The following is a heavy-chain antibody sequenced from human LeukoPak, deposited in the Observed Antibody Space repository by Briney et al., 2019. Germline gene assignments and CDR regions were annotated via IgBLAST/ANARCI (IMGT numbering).Heavy chain of an antibody. CDR2: IYYSGST. CDR3: ARSYDSSGYYYYGMDV. Sequence: SETLSLTCTVSGGSISSGGYYWSWIRQHPGKGLEWIGYIYYSGSTYYNPSLKSRVTMSVDTSKNQFSLKLSSVTAADTAVYHCARSYDSSGYYYYGMDVWGQGTTVTVSS. J-gene: IGHJ6*02. CDR1: GGSISSGGYY. V-gene: IGHV4-31*03. D-gene: IGHD3-22*01.